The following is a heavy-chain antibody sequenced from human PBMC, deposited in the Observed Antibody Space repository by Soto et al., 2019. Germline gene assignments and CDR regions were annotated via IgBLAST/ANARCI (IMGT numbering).Heavy chain of an antibody. CDR3: AREGFDHRTDS. V-gene: IGHV4-4*02. Sequence: QVQLQESGPGLVKPSETLSLTCAVSGGSIDTPNWWSWYRRPPGKGLEWIGEMYPSGSSNRNPSLNSRVTISLDTPNNHFSLKLTSLTAADTAIYYCAREGFDHRTDSWGQGIPVTVSS. J-gene: IGHJ4*02. CDR2: MYPSGSS. CDR1: GGSIDTPNW.